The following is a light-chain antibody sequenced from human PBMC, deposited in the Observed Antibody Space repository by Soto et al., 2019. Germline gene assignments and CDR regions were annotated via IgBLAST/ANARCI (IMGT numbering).Light chain of an antibody. V-gene: IGKV2-30*02. J-gene: IGKJ2*01. CDR1: RGLVHSDGNTY. Sequence: DVVMTQSPLSLPVTLGQPASVSCRSSRGLVHSDGNTYLTWFQQRPGQSPRRLIYKVSNRDSGVPARFSGSGSGPDFTLRVSRVEAEDVGVYYCLQTAHWPYTFGQGTKLEIK. CDR2: KVS. CDR3: LQTAHWPYT.